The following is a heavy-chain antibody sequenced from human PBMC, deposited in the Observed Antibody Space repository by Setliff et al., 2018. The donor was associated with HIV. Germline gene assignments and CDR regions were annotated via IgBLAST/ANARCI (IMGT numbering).Heavy chain of an antibody. CDR3: TRGPWSKVVTTDTFDI. CDR1: GYIFGNYG. J-gene: IGHJ3*02. CDR2: ISGHNGNT. Sequence: ASVKVSCRASGYIFGNYGINWVRQAPGQGLEWMGWISGHNGNTNSAQKVQGRVIMTTDTSTSTAYMELRSLRSDDAAVYYCTRGPWSKVVTTDTFDIWGQGTMVTVSS. V-gene: IGHV1-18*01. D-gene: IGHD1-26*01.